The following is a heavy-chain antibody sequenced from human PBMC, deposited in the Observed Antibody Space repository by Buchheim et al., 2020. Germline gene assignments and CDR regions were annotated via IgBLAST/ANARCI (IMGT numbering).Heavy chain of an antibody. CDR2: ISVFGGDI. J-gene: IGHJ4*02. D-gene: IGHD3-3*01. CDR1: GFTFSSYG. V-gene: IGHV3-48*01. Sequence: EVQLVGSGGGLVQPGGSLRLSCAASGFTFSSYGIHWVRQAPGTGLEWISYISVFGGDIFYADSVKGRFSISRDNAKNSVYLQMNSLGVEDTALYFCARDQEWHARTLDYWGEGTL. CDR3: ARDQEWHARTLDY.